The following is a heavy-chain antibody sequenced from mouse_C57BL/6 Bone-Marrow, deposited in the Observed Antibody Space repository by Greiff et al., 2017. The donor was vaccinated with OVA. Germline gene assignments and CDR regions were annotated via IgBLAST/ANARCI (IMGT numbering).Heavy chain of an antibody. CDR1: GFTFSSYA. Sequence: DVMLVESGEGLVKPGGSLKLSCAASGFTFSSYAMSWVRQTPEKRLEWVAYISSGGDYIYYADTVKGRFTISRDNARNTLYLQMSSLKSEDTAMYYCTREDYYGSSYDWYFDVWGTGTTVTVSS. J-gene: IGHJ1*03. V-gene: IGHV5-9-1*02. D-gene: IGHD1-1*01. CDR2: ISSGGDYI. CDR3: TREDYYGSSYDWYFDV.